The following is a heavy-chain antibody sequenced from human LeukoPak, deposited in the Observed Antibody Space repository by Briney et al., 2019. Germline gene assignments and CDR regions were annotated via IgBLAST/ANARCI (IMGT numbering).Heavy chain of an antibody. J-gene: IGHJ3*02. Sequence: GGSLRLSCAASGFTFSSYWMHWVRQAPGKGLVWVSRINTDGSITNYAGSVKGRFTISRDNAKNTLYLQMNSLRAEDTAVYYCARSAAGSAFDIWGRGTMVTVSS. D-gene: IGHD6-13*01. CDR1: GFTFSSYW. CDR2: INTDGSIT. V-gene: IGHV3-74*01. CDR3: ARSAAGSAFDI.